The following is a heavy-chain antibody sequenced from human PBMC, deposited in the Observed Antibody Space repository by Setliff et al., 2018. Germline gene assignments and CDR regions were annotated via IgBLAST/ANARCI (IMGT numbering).Heavy chain of an antibody. CDR1: GFAFSNYA. CDR2: FSSRNDYI. CDR3: VQGGASQFLALGLGPQYPFDI. J-gene: IGHJ3*02. V-gene: IGHV3-21*01. Sequence: GGSLRLSCAASGFAFSNYAMSWVRQAPGKGLEWVASFSSRNDYIVYADSVKGRFTISRDNAENSLYLQMTSLRAEDTAVYFCVQGGASQFLALGLGPQYPFDIWGQGTMVTVSS. D-gene: IGHD3-3*01.